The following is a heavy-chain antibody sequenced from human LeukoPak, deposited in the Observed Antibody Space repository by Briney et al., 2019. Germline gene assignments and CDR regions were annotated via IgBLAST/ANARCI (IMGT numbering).Heavy chain of an antibody. J-gene: IGHJ6*02. D-gene: IGHD6-25*01. CDR2: ISDTGDST. CDR3: AKDTSPYTSVSLPDV. CDR1: GFTFSSYA. Sequence: GGSLRLSCAASGFTFSSYAMNWVRQAPGKGLEWVSGISDTGDSTYYADSVRGRFTISRDNYRNTLYLQMSSLGPEDTAVYHCAKDTSPYTSVSLPDVWGQGTTVTVSS. V-gene: IGHV3-23*01.